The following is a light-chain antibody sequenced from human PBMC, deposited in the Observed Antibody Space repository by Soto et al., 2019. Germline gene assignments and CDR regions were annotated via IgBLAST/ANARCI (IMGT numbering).Light chain of an antibody. CDR1: QSVSSSY. CDR2: GAS. CDR3: QQYGTSPPIT. V-gene: IGKV3-20*01. Sequence: EIVLTQSPGTLSLSPGESATLSCRASQSVSSSYLAWYQQKPGQAPRLLIYGASNRATGIPDRFSGSGSGTAFTLTISTLEPEDFAVYFCQQYGTSPPITFGQGTRLEIK. J-gene: IGKJ5*01.